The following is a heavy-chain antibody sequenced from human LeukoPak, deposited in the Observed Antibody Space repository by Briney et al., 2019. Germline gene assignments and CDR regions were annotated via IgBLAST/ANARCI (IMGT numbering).Heavy chain of an antibody. Sequence: PSETLSLTCAVYGGSFSGYYWSWNRQPPGQGLEWIGEINHSGSTNYNTSLKSRVTISVDTSKNQFSLKLSSVTAADTAVYYCARGRMIVVVITLKNYFDYWGQGTLVTVSS. CDR1: GGSFSGYY. D-gene: IGHD3-22*01. V-gene: IGHV4-34*01. J-gene: IGHJ4*02. CDR3: ARGRMIVVVITLKNYFDY. CDR2: INHSGST.